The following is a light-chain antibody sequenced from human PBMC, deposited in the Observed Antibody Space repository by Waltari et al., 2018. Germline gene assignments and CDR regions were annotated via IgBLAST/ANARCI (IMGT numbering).Light chain of an antibody. J-gene: IGKJ1*01. CDR3: QKYDRLPAT. V-gene: IGKV3-20*01. CDR1: QSVSRF. Sequence: EIVLTQSPGTLSLSPGERDTLSCRASQSVSRFLAWYQQKPGQAPRLLIYGASTSATGIPDRFSGSGSGTDFSLTISRLEPEDFAVYYCQKYDRLPATFGQGTKVEIK. CDR2: GAS.